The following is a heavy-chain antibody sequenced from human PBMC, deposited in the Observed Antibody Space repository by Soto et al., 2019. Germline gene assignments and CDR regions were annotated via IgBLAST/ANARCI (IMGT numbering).Heavy chain of an antibody. D-gene: IGHD4-17*01. CDR3: ARDRGTVTNYVGHDYGMDV. J-gene: IGHJ6*02. Sequence: GGSLRLSCAASGFTVSSNYMSWVRQAPGKGLEWVAVISYDGSNKYYADSVKGRFTISRDNAKNSLYLQMNSLRDGDTAVYYCARDRGTVTNYVGHDYGMDVWGQGTTVTVSS. CDR1: GFTVSSNY. V-gene: IGHV3-30-3*01. CDR2: ISYDGSNK.